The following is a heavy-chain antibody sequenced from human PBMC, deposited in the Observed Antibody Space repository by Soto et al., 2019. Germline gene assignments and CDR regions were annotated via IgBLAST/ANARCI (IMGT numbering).Heavy chain of an antibody. J-gene: IGHJ5*02. D-gene: IGHD1-26*01. CDR2: IKQDGSVK. CDR1: GFMFSAYW. V-gene: IGHV3-7*05. CDR3: ARAGSP. Sequence: GESLKISCAASGFMFSAYWMSWVRQAPGKGPEWVASIKQDGSVKYYVDSVKGRFTISRDNSNNSLYLQMNSLRVEDTAVYYCARAGSPWGQGTLVTVSS.